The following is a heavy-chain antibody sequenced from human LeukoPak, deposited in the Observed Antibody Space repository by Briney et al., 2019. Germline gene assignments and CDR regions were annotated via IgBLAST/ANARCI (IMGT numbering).Heavy chain of an antibody. CDR2: IYYSGST. CDR1: GGSISSYY. J-gene: IGHJ4*02. D-gene: IGHD3-22*01. V-gene: IGHV4-59*01. Sequence: ETLSLTCTVSGGSISSYYWSWIRQPPGKGLEWIGYIYYSGSTNYNPSLKSRVTISVDTSKNQFSLKLSSVTAADTAVYYCARNTYYYDSSGYYVTFNAYWGQGTLVTVSS. CDR3: ARNTYYYDSSGYYVTFNAY.